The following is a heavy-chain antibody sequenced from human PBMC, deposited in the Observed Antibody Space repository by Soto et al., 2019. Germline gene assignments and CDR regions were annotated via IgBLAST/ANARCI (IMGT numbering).Heavy chain of an antibody. CDR1: GFTFSTFG. V-gene: IGHV3-30*18. J-gene: IGHJ6*02. CDR3: AKMNCSSTIGYQNFYYYYGMDV. Sequence: GWSLRLSCAASGFTFSTFGMHWVRQAPGKGLEWVAVISYDGSNQYYADSVKGRFTISRDNSKNTLHLQMDSLRAEDTAVYYCAKMNCSSTIGYQNFYYYYGMDVWCQEIMVTV. D-gene: IGHD2-2*01. CDR2: ISYDGSNQ.